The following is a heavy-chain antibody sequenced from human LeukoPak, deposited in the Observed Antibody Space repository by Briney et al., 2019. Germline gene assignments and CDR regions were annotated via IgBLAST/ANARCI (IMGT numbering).Heavy chain of an antibody. D-gene: IGHD5-18*01. Sequence: GASVKVSCRVSGYTLTELSMHWVRQAPGKGREWVGGFDPEDGETIYAQKFQGRVTMTEDTSTDTAYMELSSLRSVDTAVYYCATAVDTAMVRAEYFQHWGQGTLVTVSS. CDR2: FDPEDGET. CDR1: GYTLTELS. J-gene: IGHJ1*01. CDR3: ATAVDTAMVRAEYFQH. V-gene: IGHV1-24*01.